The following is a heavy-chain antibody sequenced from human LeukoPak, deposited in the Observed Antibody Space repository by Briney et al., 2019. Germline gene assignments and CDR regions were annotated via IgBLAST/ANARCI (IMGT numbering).Heavy chain of an antibody. CDR1: GFIFNTYS. CDR2: IGSSSNYI. CDR3: ARDTGWGMGSPFDY. J-gene: IGHJ4*02. Sequence: AGGSLRLSCAASGFIFNTYSMNWVRQAPGKGLEWVSSIGSSSNYIYYANSVKGRFTISRDNAKNSLYLQMNSLRVEDTAVYYCARDTGWGMGSPFDYWGQGNLVTVSS. V-gene: IGHV3-21*01. D-gene: IGHD7-27*01.